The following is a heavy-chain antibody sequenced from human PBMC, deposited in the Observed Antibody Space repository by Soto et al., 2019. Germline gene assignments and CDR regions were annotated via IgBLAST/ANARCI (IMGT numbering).Heavy chain of an antibody. J-gene: IGHJ6*02. D-gene: IGHD6-19*01. V-gene: IGHV3-30-3*01. CDR3: ARDRRQWTNYYYYGMDV. CDR1: GFTFSSFA. CDR2: VSYDGGNK. Sequence: QVQLVESGGGVVQPGRSLRVSCAASGFTFSSFAMHWVRQAPGEGLEWVAVVSYDGGNKSYADSVKGRFSISRDNSKNTLYLHMNSLRAEDTAMYYCARDRRQWTNYYYYGMDVWGHGTTVTVSS.